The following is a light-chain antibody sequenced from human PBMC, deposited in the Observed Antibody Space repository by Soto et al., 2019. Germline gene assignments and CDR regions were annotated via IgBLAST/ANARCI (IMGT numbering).Light chain of an antibody. CDR2: DVS. CDR3: QQYEAFSGT. V-gene: IGKV1-5*01. CDR1: QSISSW. Sequence: DIQMTQSPSTLSASVGDRATITCRASQSISSWLAWYQQRPGKAPKLLIYDVSSLETGVPSRFSGSGSGTDFTFTISSLQPEDIAIYYCQQYEAFSGTFGPGTKVDIK. J-gene: IGKJ1*01.